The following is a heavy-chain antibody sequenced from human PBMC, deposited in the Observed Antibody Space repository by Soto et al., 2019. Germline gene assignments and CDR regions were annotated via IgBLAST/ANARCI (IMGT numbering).Heavy chain of an antibody. CDR3: ARHRTPSLYYYGMDV. V-gene: IGHV5-51*01. Sequence: GESLKISCKGSGYSFTSYWIGWVRQMPGKGLEWMGIIYPGDSDTRYSPSFQGQVTISADKSISTAYLQWSSLKASDTAMYYCARHRTPSLYYYGMDVRGQVTMDTVS. J-gene: IGHJ6*02. CDR2: IYPGDSDT. CDR1: GYSFTSYW.